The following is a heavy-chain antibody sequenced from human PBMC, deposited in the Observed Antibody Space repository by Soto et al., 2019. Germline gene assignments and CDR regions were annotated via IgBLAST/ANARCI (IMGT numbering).Heavy chain of an antibody. J-gene: IGHJ3*02. D-gene: IGHD6-13*01. Sequence: GGSLRLSCEASGFTFSSYSMNWVRQAPGQGLEWVSSISWNSGSIGYADSVKGRFTISRDNAKNSLYLQMNSLRAEDTALYYCAKDIGTGSSSSWYTDAFDIWGQGTMVTVSS. CDR3: AKDIGTGSSSSWYTDAFDI. CDR2: ISWNSGSI. V-gene: IGHV3-9*01. CDR1: GFTFSSYS.